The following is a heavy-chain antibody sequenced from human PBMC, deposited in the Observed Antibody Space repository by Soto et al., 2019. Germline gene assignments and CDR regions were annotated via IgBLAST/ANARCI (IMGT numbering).Heavy chain of an antibody. CDR1: GYTFTSYG. Sequence: QVQLVQSGAEVKKPGASVKVSCKASGYTFTSYGISWVRQAPGQGLEWMGWISAYNGNTNYAQKLQGRVTMTTDTSTSTAYMELRSLRSDDTAVYYCARDTPSDSPLYSGSYYVTDYWGQGTLVTVSS. CDR2: ISAYNGNT. D-gene: IGHD1-26*01. CDR3: ARDTPSDSPLYSGSYYVTDY. V-gene: IGHV1-18*01. J-gene: IGHJ4*02.